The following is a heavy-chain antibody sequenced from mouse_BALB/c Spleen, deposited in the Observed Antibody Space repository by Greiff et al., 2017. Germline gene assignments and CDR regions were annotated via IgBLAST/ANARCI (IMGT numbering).Heavy chain of an antibody. J-gene: IGHJ2*01. D-gene: IGHD2-3*01. CDR3: AREIYDGYSYYFDY. V-gene: IGHV1-80*01. CDR1: GYAFSSYW. Sequence: VQLQQSGAELVRPGSSVKISCKASGYAFSSYWMNWVKQRPGQGLEWIGQIYPGDGDTNYNGKFKGKATLTADKSSSTAYMQLSSLTSEDSAVYFCAREIYDGYSYYFDYWGQGTTLTVSS. CDR2: IYPGDGDT.